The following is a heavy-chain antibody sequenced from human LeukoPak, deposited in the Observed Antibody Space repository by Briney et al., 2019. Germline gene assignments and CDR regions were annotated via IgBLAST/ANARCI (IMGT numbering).Heavy chain of an antibody. CDR1: GYTFTGYY. D-gene: IGHD5-12*01. J-gene: IGHJ4*02. CDR2: INPNSGGT. Sequence: ASVKVSCKASGYTFTGYYMHWVRQAPGQGLEWMGWINPNSGGTNYAQKFQGRVTMTRDTSTSTVYMELSSLRSEDTAVYYCARDRGLEMHDYWGQGTLVTVSS. V-gene: IGHV1-2*02. CDR3: ARDRGLEMHDY.